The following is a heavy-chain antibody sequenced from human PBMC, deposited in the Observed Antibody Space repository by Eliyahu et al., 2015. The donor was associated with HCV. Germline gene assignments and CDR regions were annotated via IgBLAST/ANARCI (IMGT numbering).Heavy chain of an antibody. D-gene: IGHD3-10*01. CDR2: INAGNGNX. J-gene: IGHJ6*02. Sequence: QVQLVQSGAEVKKPGASVKVSFKASGYTFTXYAMXXVRQAPGXRLEWMGWINAGNGNXKYSQKLQGRVTITRDTSASTAYMELSSLRSEDTAVYYCARVGPYYYGSGSYYKGYRVMDVWGQGTTVTVSS. V-gene: IGHV1-3*01. CDR3: ARVGPYYYGSGSYYKGYRVMDV. CDR1: GYTFTXYA.